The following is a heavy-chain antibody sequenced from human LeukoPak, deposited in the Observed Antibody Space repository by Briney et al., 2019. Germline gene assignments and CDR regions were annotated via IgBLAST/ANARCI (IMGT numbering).Heavy chain of an antibody. CDR2: ISSRSSYI. CDR3: ARGSSTDGEYYFDY. V-gene: IGHV3-21*01. D-gene: IGHD2-2*01. Sequence: PGGSLRLSCAASGFTFSSYSMSWVRQAPVKGLEWVSSISSRSSYIYYADSVKGRFTISRDNAKNSLYLQMNSLRAEDTAVYYCARGSSTDGEYYFDYWGQGTLVTVSS. CDR1: GFTFSSYS. J-gene: IGHJ4*02.